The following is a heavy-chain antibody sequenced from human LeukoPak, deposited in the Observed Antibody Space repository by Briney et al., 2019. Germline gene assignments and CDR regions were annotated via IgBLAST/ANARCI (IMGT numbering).Heavy chain of an antibody. V-gene: IGHV6-1*01. CDR2: TYYRSKWYN. D-gene: IGHD3-22*01. CDR1: GDSVSSNSAA. CDR3: ARDPYYDSSGYYTFDI. Sequence: SQTLSLTCAISGDSVSSNSAAWNWIRQSPSRGLEWLGRTYYRSKWYNDYAVSVKSRITINPDTSKNLFSLQLNSVTPEDTAVYYCARDPYYDSSGYYTFDIWGQGTMVTVSS. J-gene: IGHJ3*02.